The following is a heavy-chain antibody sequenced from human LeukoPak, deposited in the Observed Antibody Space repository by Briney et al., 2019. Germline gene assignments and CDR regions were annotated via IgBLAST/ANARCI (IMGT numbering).Heavy chain of an antibody. CDR2: INHSGST. Sequence: PSETLSLTCAVYGGSFSGYYWSWLRQPPGKGLEWIGEINHSGSTNYNPSLKTRVTISVDTSKNPFSLKLSSVTAADTAVYYCARGSGSWDIVVVPADPALDYWGQGTLVTVSS. V-gene: IGHV4-34*01. CDR3: ARGSGSWDIVVVPADPALDY. CDR1: GGSFSGYY. D-gene: IGHD2-2*01. J-gene: IGHJ4*02.